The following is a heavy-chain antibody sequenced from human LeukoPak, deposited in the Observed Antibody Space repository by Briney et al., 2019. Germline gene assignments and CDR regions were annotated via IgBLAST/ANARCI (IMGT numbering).Heavy chain of an antibody. CDR1: GGTFSSYA. V-gene: IGHV1-8*02. J-gene: IGHJ5*02. CDR2: MTPNSGDT. CDR3: TRGALEGDFFDP. D-gene: IGHD1-26*01. Sequence: ASVKVSCKASGGTFSSYAISWVRQAPGQGLEWMGWMTPNSGDTAYAEIFQDRVTMTSDTTTNTAYLELRSLTSEDTAIYYCTRGALEGDFFDPWGQGTLVTVSS.